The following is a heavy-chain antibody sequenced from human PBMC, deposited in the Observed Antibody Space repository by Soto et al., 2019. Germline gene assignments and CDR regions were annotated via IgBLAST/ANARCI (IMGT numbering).Heavy chain of an antibody. Sequence: GGSLRLSCAASGFTFSSYGMHWVRQAPGKGLEWVAVIRCGGGNKYYADSVKGRFTISRDNSKNTLYLQMNSLRAEDTAVYYCARQGRYGDYSLDYSGQGTLVTVSS. CDR1: GFTFSSYG. V-gene: IGHV3-33*01. D-gene: IGHD4-17*01. CDR2: IRCGGGNK. CDR3: ARQGRYGDYSLDY. J-gene: IGHJ4*02.